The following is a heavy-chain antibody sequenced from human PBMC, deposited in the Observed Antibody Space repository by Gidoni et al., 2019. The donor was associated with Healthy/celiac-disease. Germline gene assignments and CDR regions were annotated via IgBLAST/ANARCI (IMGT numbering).Heavy chain of an antibody. CDR3: ARHRGLLPDY. V-gene: IGHV4-39*01. D-gene: IGHD2-15*01. CDR2: IYYSGST. J-gene: IGHJ4*02. CDR1: GGSISSSSYY. Sequence: QLQLQESGPGLVKPSETLSLTCTVSGGSISSSSYYWGWIRQPPGKGLGWIGSIYYSGSTYYNPSLKSRVTISVDTSKNQFSLKLSSVTAADTAVYYCARHRGLLPDYWGQGTLVTVSS.